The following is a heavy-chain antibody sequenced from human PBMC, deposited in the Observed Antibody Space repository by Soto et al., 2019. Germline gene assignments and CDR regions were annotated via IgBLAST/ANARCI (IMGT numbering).Heavy chain of an antibody. CDR3: AHRGCIGGSCYGYFQQ. D-gene: IGHD2-15*01. J-gene: IGHJ1*01. CDR2: IYWDDDK. V-gene: IGHV2-5*02. Sequence: QITLKESSPTLVKPTQTLTLTCTFSGFSLTTGGEGVGCIRQPPGKALEWLTNIYWDDDKRYSPSLKSRLTITRGTSTNQVVLTMTNMDPVDTATYFCAHRGCIGGSCYGYFQQWGQGTLVTVSS. CDR1: GFSLTTGGEG.